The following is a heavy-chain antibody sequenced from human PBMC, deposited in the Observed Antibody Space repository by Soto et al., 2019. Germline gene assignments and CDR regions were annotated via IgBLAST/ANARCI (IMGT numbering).Heavy chain of an antibody. CDR3: AKDGLRFLEWLAFYGLDV. D-gene: IGHD3-3*01. V-gene: IGHV3-30*18. Sequence: QVQLVESGGGVVQPGRSLRLSCAASGFTFSSYGMHRVRQATGKGLEWVAVISYDGSNPDYADSVKGRFTISRDNSKNPLYLQMNSLRAKDTAVYYWAKDGLRFLEWLAFYGLDVWGPGTTVTVSS. J-gene: IGHJ6*02. CDR1: GFTFSSYG. CDR2: ISYDGSNP.